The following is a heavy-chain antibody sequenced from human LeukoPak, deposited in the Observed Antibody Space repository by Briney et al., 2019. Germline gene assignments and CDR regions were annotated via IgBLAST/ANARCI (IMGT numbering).Heavy chain of an antibody. D-gene: IGHD5-18*01. CDR2: IYYSGST. CDR3: ARGPQYSYGPDYYYYGMDV. CDR1: GGSISSSSYY. Sequence: KPSETLSLTCTVSGGSISSSSYYWGWIRQPPGKGLEWIGSIYYSGSTYYNPSLKSRVTISVDTSKNQFSLKLSSVTAADTAVYYCARGPQYSYGPDYYYYGMDVWGQGTTVTVSS. V-gene: IGHV4-39*07. J-gene: IGHJ6*02.